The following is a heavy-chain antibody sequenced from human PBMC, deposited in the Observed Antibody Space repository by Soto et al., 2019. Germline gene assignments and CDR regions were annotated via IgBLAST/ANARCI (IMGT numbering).Heavy chain of an antibody. CDR3: AKNQKDYYGSGSYPDY. CDR2: ISSSGDSP. D-gene: IGHD3-10*01. J-gene: IGHJ4*02. V-gene: IGHV3-23*01. CDR1: GFTFSNYA. Sequence: PGGSLRLSCAASGFTFSNYAMSWVRQAPGKGLEWVSAISSSGDSPYYADSVKGRFTISRDNSKNTLYLQMNSLRAEDTAVYYCAKNQKDYYGSGSYPDYWGQGTLVTVSS.